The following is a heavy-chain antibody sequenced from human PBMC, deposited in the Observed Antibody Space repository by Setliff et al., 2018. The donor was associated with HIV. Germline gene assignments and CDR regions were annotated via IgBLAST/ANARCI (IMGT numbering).Heavy chain of an antibody. V-gene: IGHV3-15*01. CDR1: GFNFNEAW. Sequence: GGSLRLSCATSGFNFNEAWMSWVRQAPGKGLECVGRNKSKKDGGTTDYAAPVKGRFTISRDDSKNTLYLQMNSLKTEDTAVYYCTTSHLITMIMVRFDYWGQGTLVTVSS. CDR2: NKSKKDGGTT. CDR3: TTSHLITMIMVRFDY. J-gene: IGHJ4*02. D-gene: IGHD3-22*01.